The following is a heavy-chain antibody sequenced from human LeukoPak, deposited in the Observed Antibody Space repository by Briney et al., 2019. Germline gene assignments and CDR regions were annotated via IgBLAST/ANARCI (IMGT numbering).Heavy chain of an antibody. Sequence: SETLSLTCTVSGGSISNFYWSWIRQPPGKGLEWIGYIYYSGSTNYNPSLKSRVTISVDTSKNQFSLKLSSVTAADTAVYYCARLRDLYNIFDYWGQGTLVTVSS. CDR2: IYYSGST. D-gene: IGHD1-1*01. V-gene: IGHV4-59*12. J-gene: IGHJ4*02. CDR1: GGSISNFY. CDR3: ARLRDLYNIFDY.